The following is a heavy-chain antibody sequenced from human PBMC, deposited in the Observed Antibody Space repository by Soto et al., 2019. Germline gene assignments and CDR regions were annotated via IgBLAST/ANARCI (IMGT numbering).Heavy chain of an antibody. D-gene: IGHD4-17*01. Sequence: ASVKVSCKASGYTFTTYDLHWVRQAPGQDLEWMGWINPNSGMTNSAQKFQGRVTMTRDTSITTAYMELSRLNSDDTAVYYCARAEMTTWPNFPSWGQETQVTISS. CDR2: INPNSGMT. CDR3: ARAEMTTWPNFPS. V-gene: IGHV1-2*02. CDR1: GYTFTTYD. J-gene: IGHJ4*02.